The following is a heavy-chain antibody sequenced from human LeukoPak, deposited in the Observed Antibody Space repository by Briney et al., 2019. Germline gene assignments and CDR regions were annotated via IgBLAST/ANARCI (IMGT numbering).Heavy chain of an antibody. Sequence: SETLSLTCAVSGGFISNGNWWSWVRQPPGKGLEWIGEIYRGGSTSYSATFKSRVAMSVDMSENQFSLKLTSVTAADTAVYYCTRNGAYALDQWGQGTLVTVSS. D-gene: IGHD4-17*01. CDR1: GGFISNGNW. V-gene: IGHV4-4*02. CDR2: IYRGGST. CDR3: TRNGAYALDQ. J-gene: IGHJ4*02.